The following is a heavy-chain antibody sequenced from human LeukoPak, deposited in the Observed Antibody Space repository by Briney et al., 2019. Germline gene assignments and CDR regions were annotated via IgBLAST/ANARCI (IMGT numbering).Heavy chain of an antibody. CDR1: VYTFTVYY. D-gene: IGHD4-17*01. Sequence: ASVTVSCKASVYTFTVYYMHWVRQAPGQGREGMGWINPNSGGRNYAQKSQGRVTMTSDTSISTAYMELSRLRSDDTAVYYCARDQLRLDEDYGDYVYYFDYWGQGTLVTVSS. J-gene: IGHJ4*02. CDR2: INPNSGGR. CDR3: ARDQLRLDEDYGDYVYYFDY. V-gene: IGHV1-2*02.